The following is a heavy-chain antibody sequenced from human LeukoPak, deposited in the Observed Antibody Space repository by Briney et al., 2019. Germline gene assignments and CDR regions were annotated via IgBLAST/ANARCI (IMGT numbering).Heavy chain of an antibody. V-gene: IGHV3-49*04. Sequence: GGSLRLFGTGSGFRVGGYALSWVRQAPGKGLEWVGFIRSKALYGTSEYAASVEGRFSISRDDSNNIAYLQMNSLKTDDTAVYFCVRESVRDYYSDYWGQGTLVTVSS. CDR1: GFRVGGYA. J-gene: IGHJ4*02. D-gene: IGHD3-10*02. CDR2: IRSKALYGTS. CDR3: VRESVRDYYSDY.